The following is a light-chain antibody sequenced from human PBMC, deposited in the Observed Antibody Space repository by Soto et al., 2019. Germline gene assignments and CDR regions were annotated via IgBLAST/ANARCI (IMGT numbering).Light chain of an antibody. CDR2: EGS. J-gene: IGLJ1*01. V-gene: IGLV2-23*01. CDR1: SSDVGSYNL. CDR3: SSNAGSSPYV. Sequence: QSVLTQPASVSGSPGQSITTSCTGTSSDVGSYNLVSWYQQHPGKAPKLMIYEGSKRPSGVSNRFSGSKSGNTASLTISGLQAEDEADYYCSSNAGSSPYVVRTGTKVPV.